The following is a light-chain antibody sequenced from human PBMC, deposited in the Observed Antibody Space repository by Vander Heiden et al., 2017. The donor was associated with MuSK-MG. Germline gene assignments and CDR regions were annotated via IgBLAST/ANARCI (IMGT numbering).Light chain of an antibody. J-gene: IGLJ2*01. CDR1: SSDVGSYNR. CDR3: SSYTSSSTYVV. Sequence: QSALTQPPSVSGSPGQSVTISCTGISSDVGSYNRVSWYQQPPGTAPKLMIYEVSNRPSGVPDRFSGSKSGNTASLTISELQAEDEADYYCSSYTSSSTYVVFGGGTKLTVL. V-gene: IGLV2-18*02. CDR2: EVS.